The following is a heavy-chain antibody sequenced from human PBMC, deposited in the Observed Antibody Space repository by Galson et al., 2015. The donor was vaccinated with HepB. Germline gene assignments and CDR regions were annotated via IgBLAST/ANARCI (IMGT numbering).Heavy chain of an antibody. Sequence: CAISGDSVSSNSAAWNWIRQSPSRGLERLGRTYYRFKWYYDYAVSVKSRITINPDISKNQFSLQLNSVTPEDTAVYYCARNVYYDASGYYYKPGWIDPWGQGTLVTVSS. D-gene: IGHD3-22*01. CDR1: GDSVSSNSAA. V-gene: IGHV6-1*01. J-gene: IGHJ5*02. CDR2: TYYRFKWYY. CDR3: ARNVYYDASGYYYKPGWIDP.